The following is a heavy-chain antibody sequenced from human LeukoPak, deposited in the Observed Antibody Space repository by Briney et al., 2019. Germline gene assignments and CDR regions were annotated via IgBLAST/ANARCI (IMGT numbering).Heavy chain of an antibody. D-gene: IGHD6-19*01. CDR2: IYPSDSDT. CDR3: ARHIAVAGHVTIDY. CDR1: GYSFTSYW. Sequence: GESLQISCKGSGYSFTSYWIGWVRQMPGKGLEWMGIIYPSDSDTRHSPSFQGQVTISADKSISTAYLQWSSLKASDTAMYYCARHIAVAGHVTIDYWGQGTLVTVSS. J-gene: IGHJ4*02. V-gene: IGHV5-51*01.